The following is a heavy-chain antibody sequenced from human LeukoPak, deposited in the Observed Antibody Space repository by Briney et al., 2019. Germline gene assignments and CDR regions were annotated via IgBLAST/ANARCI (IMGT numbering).Heavy chain of an antibody. Sequence: ASVKVSCKASGYTFTGYYMHWVRQAPGQGLEWMGWISPNSGGTNYAQKFQGRVTMTRDTSISTAYMELSRLRSDDTAVYYCARDLSPGGSGQPQHYWGQGTLVTVSS. V-gene: IGHV1-2*02. CDR3: ARDLSPGGSGQPQHY. J-gene: IGHJ4*02. CDR2: ISPNSGGT. CDR1: GYTFTGYY. D-gene: IGHD3-10*01.